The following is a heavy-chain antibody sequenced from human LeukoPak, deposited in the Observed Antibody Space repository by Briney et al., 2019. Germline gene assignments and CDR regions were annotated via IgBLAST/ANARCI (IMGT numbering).Heavy chain of an antibody. CDR2: MYYSGST. Sequence: SETLSLTCTVSGGSISSYYWSWIRQPPGKGLEWIGYMYYSGSTNYNPSLKSRVTISVDKSKNQFSLKLSSVTAADTAVYYCARDNNYYGSGSYHDYWGQGTLVTVSS. D-gene: IGHD3-10*01. J-gene: IGHJ4*02. CDR3: ARDNNYYGSGSYHDY. CDR1: GGSISSYY. V-gene: IGHV4-59*12.